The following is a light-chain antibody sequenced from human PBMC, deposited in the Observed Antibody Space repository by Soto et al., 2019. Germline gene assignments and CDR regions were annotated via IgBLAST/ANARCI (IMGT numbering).Light chain of an antibody. V-gene: IGKV3-20*01. CDR2: GAS. CDR1: QSVASNY. CDR3: QQYGSSPPT. J-gene: IGKJ1*01. Sequence: EIVLTQSPGTLSLSPGERATLSCRASQSVASNYLAWYQQKPGRAPRLLIYGASSRATGIPDRFSASGSGTDFTLTISRLEPEDFAVYSCQQYGSSPPTFGQGTKVDIK.